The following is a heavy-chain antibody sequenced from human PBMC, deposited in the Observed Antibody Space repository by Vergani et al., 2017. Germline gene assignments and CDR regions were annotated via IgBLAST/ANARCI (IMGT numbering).Heavy chain of an antibody. D-gene: IGHD4-17*01. Sequence: QVHLVQSGAEVKKPGSSVRVSCKASGGTLNGFSLVRHVPGQGLEWMGRVVPIFGTANYAQKFQGRVTITADESTKTAYMEVISLRSEDTAIYYCAKDTYVGGDYEACEYWGKGTQVTVSS. CDR3: AKDTYVGGDYEACEY. J-gene: IGHJ4*02. V-gene: IGHV1-69*13. CDR1: GGTLNG. CDR2: VVPIFGTA.